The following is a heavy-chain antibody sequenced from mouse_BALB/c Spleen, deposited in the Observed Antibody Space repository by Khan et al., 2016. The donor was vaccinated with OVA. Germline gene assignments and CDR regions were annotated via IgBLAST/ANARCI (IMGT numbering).Heavy chain of an antibody. CDR3: ARVYGEDFDY. D-gene: IGHD1-1*01. Sequence: EVQLVESGPGLVKPSQSLSLTCTVTGYSITSDYAWNWIRQFPGNKLEWMGFISYSGNTKYNPSLKSRFSITRDTSKNQFFLQLNSVTTEDTATXYCARVYGEDFDYWGQGTSLTVSS. J-gene: IGHJ2*02. CDR2: ISYSGNT. CDR1: GYSITSDYA. V-gene: IGHV3-2*02.